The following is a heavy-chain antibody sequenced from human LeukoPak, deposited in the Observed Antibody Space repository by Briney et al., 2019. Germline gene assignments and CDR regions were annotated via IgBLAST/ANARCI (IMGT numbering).Heavy chain of an antibody. V-gene: IGHV3-30*18. D-gene: IGHD5-24*01. J-gene: IGHJ4*02. CDR3: ANGEMATINQRSYFDY. CDR2: ISYDERNK. Sequence: GGSLRLSCEASGFTFSTYGMHWVRQAPGKGLEWVAVISYDERNKYYADSVKGRFTISRDNSKNALYLQMNSLRPEDTAMYYCANGEMATINQRSYFDYWGQGTLVTVSS. CDR1: GFTFSTYG.